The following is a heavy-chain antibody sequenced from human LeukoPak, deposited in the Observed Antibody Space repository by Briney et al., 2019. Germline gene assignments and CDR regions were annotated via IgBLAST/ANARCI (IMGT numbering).Heavy chain of an antibody. CDR1: GYTFTSYG. CDR2: ISAYNGNT. CDR3: ARDRARGYQPYYYYYMDV. Sequence: GASVKVSCKASGYTFTSYGISWVRQAPGQGLEWMGWISAYNGNTNYAQKLQGRVTVTTDTSTSTAYMELRSLRSDDTAVYYCARDRARGYQPYYYYYMDVWGKGTTVTVSS. D-gene: IGHD2-2*01. J-gene: IGHJ6*03. V-gene: IGHV1-18*01.